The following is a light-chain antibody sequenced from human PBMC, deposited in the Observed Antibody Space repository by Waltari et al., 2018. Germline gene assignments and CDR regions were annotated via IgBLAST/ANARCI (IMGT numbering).Light chain of an antibody. CDR3: ATWDDSLGGYVV. Sequence: SVLTQPPAASGTPGQRVTISCSGSSSNIGRNYVYWYQKVPGTAPKLLIYRDDQRPSGVPDRFSVSKSGTSSCLAISGLRSEDEAEYYCATWDDSLGGYVVFGGGTKLTVL. CDR1: SSNIGRNY. V-gene: IGLV1-47*01. CDR2: RDD. J-gene: IGLJ2*01.